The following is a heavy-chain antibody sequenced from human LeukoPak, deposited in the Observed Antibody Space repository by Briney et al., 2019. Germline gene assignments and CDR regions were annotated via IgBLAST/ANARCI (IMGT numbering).Heavy chain of an antibody. V-gene: IGHV5-51*01. CDR3: ATYAGSSSKYFQD. Sequence: GESLKIFCKASGYSFTNYWIGWVRQMPGKGLEWMGIIYPGESYTRYSPSFQGQVTISADKSISTPYLQRSSLQASDTAMYYCATYAGSSSKYFQDWGQGTLVTVSS. CDR1: GYSFTNYW. J-gene: IGHJ1*01. CDR2: IYPGESYT. D-gene: IGHD3-10*01.